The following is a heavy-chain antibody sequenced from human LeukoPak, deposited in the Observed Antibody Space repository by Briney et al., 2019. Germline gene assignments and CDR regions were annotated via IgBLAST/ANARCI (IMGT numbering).Heavy chain of an antibody. J-gene: IGHJ3*02. Sequence: ASVKVSCKASGYTFTSYYMHWVRQAPGQGLEWMGIINPSGGSTSYAQKFQGRVTMTRDTSTSTVYMELSSLRSEDTAVYYCARVRGRYYDSSGYYAPHDAFDIWGQGTMVTVSS. CDR3: ARVRGRYYDSSGYYAPHDAFDI. CDR1: GYTFTSYY. CDR2: INPSGGST. D-gene: IGHD3-22*01. V-gene: IGHV1-46*01.